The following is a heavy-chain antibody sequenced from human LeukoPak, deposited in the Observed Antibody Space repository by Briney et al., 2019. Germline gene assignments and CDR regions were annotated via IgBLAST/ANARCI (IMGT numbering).Heavy chain of an antibody. CDR2: ITWNGDST. CDR1: GFTFDDYN. Sequence: PGGSLRLSCAASGFTFDDYNMNWVPQAPGKGLEWVSLITWNGDSTYYADSVEGRFTISRDNSKNSLYLQMNSLRTEDTALYYCAKDKWLRGYYYYYMDVWGKGTTVTVSS. CDR3: AKDKWLRGYYYYYMDV. D-gene: IGHD5-12*01. V-gene: IGHV3-43*01. J-gene: IGHJ6*03.